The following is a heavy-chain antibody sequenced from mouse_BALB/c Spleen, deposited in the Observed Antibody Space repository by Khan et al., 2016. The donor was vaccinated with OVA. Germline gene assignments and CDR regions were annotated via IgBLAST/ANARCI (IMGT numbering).Heavy chain of an antibody. CDR1: GDSITSGY. CDR2: MIYSGNT. J-gene: IGHJ3*01. V-gene: IGHV3-8*02. Sequence: EVQLQESGPSLVKPSQTLSLTCSVTGDSITSGYWHWIRKYPGNKLEYMGYMIYSGNTYYNPSLKSRISITRHTSKNQNYLQLNSVTTEDTATYCWARATYWYAFAYWGQGTLVTVSA. CDR3: ARATYWYAFAY. D-gene: IGHD2-14*01.